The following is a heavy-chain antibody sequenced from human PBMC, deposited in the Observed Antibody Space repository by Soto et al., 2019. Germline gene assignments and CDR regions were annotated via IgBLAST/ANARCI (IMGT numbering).Heavy chain of an antibody. CDR1: ASSISSAYF. CDR3: ARTWLAGGTPADAFDI. Sequence: SETLSLTCAVSASSISSAYFWGWIRQPPGKGLEWIATIFHTGGTYYNPSLKSRVTISVDTSNNQFSLRLNSVTAADTALYFCARTWLAGGTPADAFDIWGQGTMVTVSS. V-gene: IGHV4-38-2*01. CDR2: IFHTGGT. D-gene: IGHD2-15*01. J-gene: IGHJ3*02.